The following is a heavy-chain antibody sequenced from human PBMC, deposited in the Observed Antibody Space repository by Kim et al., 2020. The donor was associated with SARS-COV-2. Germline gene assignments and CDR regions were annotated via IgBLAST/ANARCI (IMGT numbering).Heavy chain of an antibody. CDR1: GGSFSGYY. D-gene: IGHD6-19*01. Sequence: SETLSLTCAVYGGSFSGYYWNWIRQPPGKGLEWIGEINHSGSTNYNPSLKSRVTISVDTSKNQFSLKLNSVTAADTAVHYCARGHRPRYSSGSVNWYF. V-gene: IGHV4-34*01. J-gene: IGHJ2*01. CDR2: INHSGST. CDR3: ARGHRPRYSSGSVNWYF.